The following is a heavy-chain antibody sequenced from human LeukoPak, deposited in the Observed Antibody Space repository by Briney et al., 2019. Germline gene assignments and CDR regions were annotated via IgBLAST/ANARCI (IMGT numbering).Heavy chain of an antibody. D-gene: IGHD2-15*01. CDR2: ISAYNGNT. J-gene: IGHJ4*02. Sequence: ASVKVSCKASGYTFTSYGISWVRQAPGQGLEWMGWISAYNGNTNYAQKLQGRVTMTTDTSTSTAYMELRSLRSDDTAVYYCAREYCSGGSCYWGDFDYWGQGTLVTVSP. CDR1: GYTFTSYG. CDR3: AREYCSGGSCYWGDFDY. V-gene: IGHV1-18*04.